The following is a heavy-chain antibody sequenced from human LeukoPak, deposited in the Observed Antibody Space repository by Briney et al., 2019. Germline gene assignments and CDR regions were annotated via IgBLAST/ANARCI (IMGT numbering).Heavy chain of an antibody. J-gene: IGHJ4*02. V-gene: IGHV4-59*08. Sequence: SETLSLTCTVSGGSISSYYWSWIRQPPGKGLEWIGYIYYSGSTNYNPSLKSRVTISVDTSKNQFSLKLSSATAADTAVYYCARHDFWSGYYTFDYWGQGTLVTVSS. CDR2: IYYSGST. CDR1: GGSISSYY. CDR3: ARHDFWSGYYTFDY. D-gene: IGHD3-3*01.